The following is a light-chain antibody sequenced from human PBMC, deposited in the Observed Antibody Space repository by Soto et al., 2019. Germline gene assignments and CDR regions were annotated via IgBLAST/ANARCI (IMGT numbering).Light chain of an antibody. CDR3: QQRRNRPLT. Sequence: EIVLTQSPATLALSPGERATLSCRASQSVSSYLAWYQQKPGQAPRLLIYDASNTATGIPARFSGSESGTDFTLTISSLEPEDFAVYYCQQRRNRPLTFGGGTKVEIK. CDR1: QSVSSY. V-gene: IGKV3-11*01. J-gene: IGKJ4*01. CDR2: DAS.